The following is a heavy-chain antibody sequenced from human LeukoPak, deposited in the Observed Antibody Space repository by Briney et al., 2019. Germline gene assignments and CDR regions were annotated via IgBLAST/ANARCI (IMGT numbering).Heavy chain of an antibody. Sequence: ASVKVSCKASGYTFTGYYTHWVRQAPGQGLEWMGWINPNGGGTNYAHKFQGRVTMTRDTSISTAYVELSSLRSDDTAVYYCARVGYCSGGSCPYYFDLWGQGTLVTVSS. D-gene: IGHD2-15*01. CDR3: ARVGYCSGGSCPYYFDL. V-gene: IGHV1-2*02. J-gene: IGHJ4*02. CDR2: INPNGGGT. CDR1: GYTFTGYY.